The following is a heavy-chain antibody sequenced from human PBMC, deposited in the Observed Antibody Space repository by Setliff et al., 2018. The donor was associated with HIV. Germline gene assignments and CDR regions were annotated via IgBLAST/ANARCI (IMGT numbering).Heavy chain of an antibody. Sequence: ASVKVSCKASGYTFTSYGISWVRQAPGQGLEWMGWISAYNGNTNYAQKLQGRVTMTTDTSTSTAYMELRSLRSDDAAVYYCARGWKQWLVHWFDPWGQGTLVTVSS. CDR1: GYTFTSYG. D-gene: IGHD6-19*01. J-gene: IGHJ5*02. CDR2: ISAYNGNT. V-gene: IGHV1-18*01. CDR3: ARGWKQWLVHWFDP.